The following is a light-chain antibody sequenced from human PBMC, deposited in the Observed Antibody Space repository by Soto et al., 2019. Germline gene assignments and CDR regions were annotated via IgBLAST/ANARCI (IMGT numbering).Light chain of an antibody. CDR1: SSDVGGYNY. CDR2: EVS. Sequence: QSALTQPPSASGSPGQSVTISCTGTSSDVGGYNYVSWYQQHPGKAPKLMIYEVSKRPSGVPDRFSGSKSGNTASLTVSGLQAEDEADYYCLSYGGNNNYVFGTGTKLTVL. V-gene: IGLV2-8*01. J-gene: IGLJ1*01. CDR3: LSYGGNNNYV.